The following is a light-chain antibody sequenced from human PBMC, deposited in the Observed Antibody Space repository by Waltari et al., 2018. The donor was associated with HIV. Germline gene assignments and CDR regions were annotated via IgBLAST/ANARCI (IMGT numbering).Light chain of an antibody. Sequence: DIQLTQSPSSLSASVGDAVTITCRSSQTNSTSLNWYQQKPGQAPKLLISSASSLQCGVPSRFSASGSGTDFTLTISNLQPDDYATYYCQQSYSSPLTFGPGTEVDVK. V-gene: IGKV1-39*01. J-gene: IGKJ3*01. CDR2: SAS. CDR3: QQSYSSPLT. CDR1: QTNSTS.